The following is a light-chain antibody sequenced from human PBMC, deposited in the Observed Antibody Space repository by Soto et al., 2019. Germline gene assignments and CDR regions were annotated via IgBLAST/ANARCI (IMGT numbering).Light chain of an antibody. CDR1: KSVRNN. CDR3: QQYNDGPPWT. J-gene: IGKJ1*01. Sequence: EILMTQSPATLSVSPGDRATLSCRASKSVRNNFAWYQQRPGQAPRHLIYGASTRATGIPARFSGSGSGTEFTLTISSLQSEDFAVYYCQQYNDGPPWTFGQGTKVEIK. V-gene: IGKV3-15*01. CDR2: GAS.